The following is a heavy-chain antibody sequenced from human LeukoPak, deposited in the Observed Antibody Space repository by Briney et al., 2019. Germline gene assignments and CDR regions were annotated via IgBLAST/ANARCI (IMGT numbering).Heavy chain of an antibody. CDR3: ASLIPYYYDSSTYSPGDY. CDR2: ISSSSNTI. V-gene: IGHV3-48*01. Sequence: GGSLRLSCAASAFTFTTYSMNWVRQAPGKGLEWLSYISSSSNTIYYADSVEGRFTISRDNAKNSLYLQMNSLRAEDTAVYYCASLIPYYYDSSTYSPGDYWGQGTLVTVSS. J-gene: IGHJ4*02. D-gene: IGHD3-22*01. CDR1: AFTFTTYS.